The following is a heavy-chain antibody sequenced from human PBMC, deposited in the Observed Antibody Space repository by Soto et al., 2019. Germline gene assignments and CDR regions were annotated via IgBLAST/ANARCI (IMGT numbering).Heavy chain of an antibody. CDR2: MYNTGST. CDR1: GGSISGYY. D-gene: IGHD2-21*02. V-gene: IGHV4-59*01. CDR3: ARDLWGYCGTDCYPLDV. Sequence: PSETLSLTCTVSGGSISGYYWSWIRQPPGKGLEWIGYMYNTGSTVYNPSFKSRVTISVDTSKNQFSLKLNYVTAADTAVYYCARDLWGYCGTDCYPLDVWGQGTTVT. J-gene: IGHJ6*02.